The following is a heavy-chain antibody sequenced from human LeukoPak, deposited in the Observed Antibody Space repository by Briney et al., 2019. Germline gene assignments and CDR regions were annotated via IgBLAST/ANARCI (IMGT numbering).Heavy chain of an antibody. CDR2: ISGSGGST. Sequence: GGSLRLSCAASGFTFSSYAMSWVRQAPGKGLEWVSAISGSGGSTYYADSVKGRFTISRDNSKNTLYLQMNSLRAEDTAVYYCARGYYDSSGYYPNDAFDIWGQGTMVTVSS. V-gene: IGHV3-23*01. J-gene: IGHJ3*02. CDR1: GFTFSSYA. CDR3: ARGYYDSSGYYPNDAFDI. D-gene: IGHD3-22*01.